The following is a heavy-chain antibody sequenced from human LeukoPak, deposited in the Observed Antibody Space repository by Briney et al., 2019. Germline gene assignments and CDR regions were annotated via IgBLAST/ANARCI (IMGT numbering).Heavy chain of an antibody. CDR1: GFTFSSYG. V-gene: IGHV3-30*03. J-gene: IGHJ3*02. Sequence: PGGSLRLSCAASGFTFSSYGMHWVRQAPGKGLEWVAVISYDGSNEYYADSVKGRFTISRDNSKNTLYLQMNSLRVEDTAVYYCARGRDYYDSSGYVGLAPGAFDIWGQGTMVTVSS. CDR3: ARGRDYYDSSGYVGLAPGAFDI. CDR2: ISYDGSNE. D-gene: IGHD3-22*01.